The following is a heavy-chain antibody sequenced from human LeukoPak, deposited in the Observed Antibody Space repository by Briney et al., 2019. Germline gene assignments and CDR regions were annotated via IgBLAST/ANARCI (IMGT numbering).Heavy chain of an antibody. CDR1: GYTFTGYY. V-gene: IGHV1-18*04. CDR3: ARQSYGGYGGFRRGDDAFDI. J-gene: IGHJ3*02. Sequence: ASVKVSCKASGYTFTGYYMHWVRQAPGQGLEWMGWISAYNGNTDYAQNLQGRVTMTTDTSTSTAYMELRSLRSDDTAVYSCARQSYGGYGGFRRGDDAFDIWGQGTMVTVSS. CDR2: ISAYNGNT. D-gene: IGHD3-16*01.